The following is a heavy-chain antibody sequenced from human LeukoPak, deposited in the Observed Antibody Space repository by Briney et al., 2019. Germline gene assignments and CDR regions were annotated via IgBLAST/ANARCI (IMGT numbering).Heavy chain of an antibody. CDR1: GFTFSSYA. V-gene: IGHV3-30*04. J-gene: IGHJ4*02. D-gene: IGHD6-13*01. Sequence: HPGGSLRLSCAASGFTFSSYAMHWVRQAPGKGLEWVAVISYDGSNKYYADSVKGRFTISRDNSKNTLYLQMNSLRAEDTAVYYCARELGSSWSPCWGQGTLVTVSS. CDR2: ISYDGSNK. CDR3: ARELGSSWSPC.